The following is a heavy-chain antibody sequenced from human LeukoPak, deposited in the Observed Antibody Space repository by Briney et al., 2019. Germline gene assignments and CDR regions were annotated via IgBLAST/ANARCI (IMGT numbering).Heavy chain of an antibody. D-gene: IGHD1-14*01. CDR1: GYTFTANY. V-gene: IGHV1-18*04. CDR2: ISAYNGNT. CDR3: ARTLSENSSPGY. J-gene: IGHJ4*02. Sequence: GASVKVSCKTSGYTFTANYMQWVRQAPGQGLEWMGWISAYNGNTNYAQKLQGRVTMTTDTSTSTAYMELRSLRSDDTAVYYCARTLSENSSPGYWGQGTLVTVSS.